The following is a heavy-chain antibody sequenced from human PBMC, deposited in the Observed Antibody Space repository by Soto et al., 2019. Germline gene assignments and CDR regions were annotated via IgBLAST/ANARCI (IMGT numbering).Heavy chain of an antibody. D-gene: IGHD2-2*01. CDR3: TTSGLYCSSTSCYLGPYYFDY. CDR1: GFTFSNAW. CDR2: IKSKTDGGTT. Sequence: GGSLRLSCAASGFTFSNAWMNWVRQAPGKGLEWVGRIKSKTDGGTTDYAAPVKGRFTISRDDSKNTLYLQMNSLKTEDTAVYYCTTSGLYCSSTSCYLGPYYFDYWGQGTLVTVSS. V-gene: IGHV3-15*07. J-gene: IGHJ4*02.